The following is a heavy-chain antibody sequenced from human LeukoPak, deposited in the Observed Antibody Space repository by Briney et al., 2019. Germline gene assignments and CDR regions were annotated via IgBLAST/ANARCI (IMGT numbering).Heavy chain of an antibody. J-gene: IGHJ4*02. V-gene: IGHV1-18*01. CDR3: ARGQLVFLAY. CDR2: ISAYNGNT. CDR1: GYTFTSYG. D-gene: IGHD6-6*01. Sequence: ASVKVSCKASGYTFTSYGISWVRLAPGQGREWTGWISAYNGNTNYAQKLQGRVTMTTDTSTSTAYMELRSPRSDDTAVYYCARGQLVFLAYWGQGTLVTVSS.